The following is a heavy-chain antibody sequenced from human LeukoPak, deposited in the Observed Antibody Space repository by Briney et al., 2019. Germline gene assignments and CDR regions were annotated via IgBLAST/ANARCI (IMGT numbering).Heavy chain of an antibody. CDR2: ISYDGSNK. V-gene: IGHV3-30-3*01. CDR1: GFTFSSYA. CDR3: ARDARRGGLLLYYYGMDV. J-gene: IGHJ6*02. Sequence: GGSLRLSCAASGFTFSSYAMHWVRQAPGKGLEWVAVISYDGSNKYYADSVKGRFTISRDNSKNTLYLQMNSLRAEDTAVYYCARDARRGGLLLYYYGMDVWGQGTTVTVSS. D-gene: IGHD2/OR15-2a*01.